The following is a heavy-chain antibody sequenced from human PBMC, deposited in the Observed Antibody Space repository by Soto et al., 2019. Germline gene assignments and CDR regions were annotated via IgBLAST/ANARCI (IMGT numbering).Heavy chain of an antibody. CDR2: LYWDDDK. Sequence: QITLKESGPTLVKPTQTLTLTCTFSGFSLTTIGLGVGWIRQPPGKALEWLALLYWDDDKRYSPSLKSRLTSTKDTSKNQVVLTMTDMDPVDTATYYCAHSPTTIAYCDYWGQGTLVTVSS. CDR1: GFSLTTIGLG. J-gene: IGHJ4*02. V-gene: IGHV2-5*02. D-gene: IGHD1-26*01. CDR3: AHSPTTIAYCDY.